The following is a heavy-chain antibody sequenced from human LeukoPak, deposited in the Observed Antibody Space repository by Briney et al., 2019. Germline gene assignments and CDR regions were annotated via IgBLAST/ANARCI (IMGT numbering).Heavy chain of an antibody. D-gene: IGHD3-16*01. Sequence: GGSLRLSCAASGFTVSSNYMSWVRQAPGKGLEWVASINHNGNVNYYVDSVKGRFTVSRDNAKNSLYLQMSNLRAEDTAVYFCARGGGLDVWGQGATVTVSS. CDR3: ARGGGLDV. V-gene: IGHV3-7*03. CDR2: INHNGNVN. CDR1: GFTVSSNY. J-gene: IGHJ6*02.